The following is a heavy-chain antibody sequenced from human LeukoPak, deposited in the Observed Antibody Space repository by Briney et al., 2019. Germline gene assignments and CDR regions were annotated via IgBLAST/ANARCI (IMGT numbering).Heavy chain of an antibody. CDR3: ARIGYCSSTSCLGDAFDI. V-gene: IGHV1-69*13. J-gene: IGHJ3*02. D-gene: IGHD2-2*01. CDR1: GCTFSSYA. Sequence: ASVKVSCKASGCTFSSYAISWVRQAPGQGLEWMGGIIPIFGTANYAQKFQGRVTITADESTSTASMELSSLRSEDTAVYYCARIGYCSSTSCLGDAFDIWGQGTMVTVSS. CDR2: IIPIFGTA.